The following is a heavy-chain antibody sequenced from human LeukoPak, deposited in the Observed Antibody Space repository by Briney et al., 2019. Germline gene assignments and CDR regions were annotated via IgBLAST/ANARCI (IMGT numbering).Heavy chain of an antibody. V-gene: IGHV1-3*01. CDR2: ISAGNGNT. J-gene: IGHJ4*02. CDR1: GYTFTSYA. Sequence: ASVKVSCKASGYTFTSYAIHWVRQAPGQRLEWMGWISAGNGNTKYSQNFQGRVTFISNTSATTAFMELSSLRSEDTAVYYCARDSGSGSNDYWGQGTLVTVSS. D-gene: IGHD1-26*01. CDR3: ARDSGSGSNDY.